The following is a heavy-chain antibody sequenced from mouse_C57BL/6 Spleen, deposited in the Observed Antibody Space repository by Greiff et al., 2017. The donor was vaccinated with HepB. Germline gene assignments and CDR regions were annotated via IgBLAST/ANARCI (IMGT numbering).Heavy chain of an antibody. Sequence: VQLQESGAELVRPGASVTLSCKASGYTFTDYEMHWVKQTPVHGLEWIGAIDPETGGTAYNQKFKGKAILTADKSSSTAYMELRSLTSEDSAVYYCTRGGIYYDYQYWYFDVWGTGTTVTVSS. CDR3: TRGGIYYDYQYWYFDV. CDR2: IDPETGGT. CDR1: GYTFTDYE. J-gene: IGHJ1*03. V-gene: IGHV1-15*01. D-gene: IGHD2-4*01.